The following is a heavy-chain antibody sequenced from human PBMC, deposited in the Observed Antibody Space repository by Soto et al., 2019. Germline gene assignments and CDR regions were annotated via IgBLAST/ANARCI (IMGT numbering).Heavy chain of an antibody. Sequence: GGSLRLSCAASGFTFSGSVMHWVRQASGKGLEWVGRIRSKANSYATAYAASVKGRFTITRDDSKNTAYLQMNSLKTEDTAVYYCTRPPPSGWYESGRYYFDYWGQGTLVTVSS. CDR1: GFTFSGSV. D-gene: IGHD6-19*01. CDR3: TRPPPSGWYESGRYYFDY. CDR2: IRSKANSYAT. V-gene: IGHV3-73*01. J-gene: IGHJ4*02.